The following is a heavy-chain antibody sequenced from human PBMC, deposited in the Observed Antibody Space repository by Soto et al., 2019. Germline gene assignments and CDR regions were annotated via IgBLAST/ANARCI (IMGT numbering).Heavy chain of an antibody. J-gene: IGHJ6*02. D-gene: IGHD3-16*01. V-gene: IGHV4-59*01. CDR2: IYYSGNT. CDR3: ARVMSRGISRSMDV. CDR1: GASMSPYY. Sequence: PSETLSLTCTVSGASMSPYYWSWIRQPPGKGLEWIGYIYYSGNTDSNPSLKSRVTISMDTSKNQFSLKLSSVTAEDTAMYYCARVMSRGISRSMDVWGQGTTVTVSS.